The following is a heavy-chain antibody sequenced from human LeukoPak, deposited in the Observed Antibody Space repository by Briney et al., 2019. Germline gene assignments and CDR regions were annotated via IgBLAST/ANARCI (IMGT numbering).Heavy chain of an antibody. J-gene: IGHJ5*02. CDR2: IYYSGST. V-gene: IGHV4-39*01. CDR1: GGSITSSSYN. Sequence: KASETLSLTSTVSGGSITSSSYNWGWIRQPPGKGLEWIGSIYYSGSTYYNPSLKSRVTISVYTSKNQFSLKVNSVTAADTAVYYCASLLCIQLFLYRIGPWGQGTLVTVSS. CDR3: ASLLCIQLFLYRIGP. D-gene: IGHD5-18*01.